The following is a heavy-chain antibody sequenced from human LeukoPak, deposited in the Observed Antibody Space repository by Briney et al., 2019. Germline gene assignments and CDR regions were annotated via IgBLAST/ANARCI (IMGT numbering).Heavy chain of an antibody. V-gene: IGHV3-23*01. J-gene: IGHJ4*02. CDR2: ISGSGGST. Sequence: GGSLRLSCAASGFTFSSYGMSWVRQAPGKGLEWVSGISGSGGSTYYADSVKGRFTISRDNSKNTLYLQMNSLRAEDTAVYYCAPLYFYGSGSHDYWGQGTLVTVSS. CDR3: APLYFYGSGSHDY. CDR1: GFTFSSYG. D-gene: IGHD3-10*01.